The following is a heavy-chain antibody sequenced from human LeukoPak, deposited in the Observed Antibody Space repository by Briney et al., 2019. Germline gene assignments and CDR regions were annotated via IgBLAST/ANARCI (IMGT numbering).Heavy chain of an antibody. CDR3: ARSPLLTFRLDY. CDR1: GGTFSSYA. CDR2: IIPIFGTA. D-gene: IGHD2-15*01. J-gene: IGHJ4*02. V-gene: IGHV1-69*05. Sequence: GSSVKVSCKASGGTFSSYAISWVRQAPGQGLEWMGRIIPIFGTANYAQKFQRRVTITTDESTSTAYIELSSLRSADTAVYYCARSPLLTFRLDYWGQGTLVTVSS.